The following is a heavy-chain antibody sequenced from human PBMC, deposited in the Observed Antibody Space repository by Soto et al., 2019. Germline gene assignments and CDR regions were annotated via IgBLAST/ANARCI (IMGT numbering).Heavy chain of an antibody. Sequence: SVKRTWKASGYINTDYHIRWGRQAPEQGLDWRGFIPAYKGNTNYAQKRQGRCTMTTDTSTITAYIDRGGLRPDHPAVYYCSRITHGYDYSSGMDVWGKGTTVTVSS. J-gene: IGHJ6*04. CDR2: IPAYKGNT. V-gene: IGHV1-18*04. CDR3: SRITHGYDYSSGMDV. D-gene: IGHD3-10*01. CDR1: GYINTDYH.